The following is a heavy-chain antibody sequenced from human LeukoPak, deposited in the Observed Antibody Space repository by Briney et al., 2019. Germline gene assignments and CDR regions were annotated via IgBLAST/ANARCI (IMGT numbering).Heavy chain of an antibody. J-gene: IGHJ2*01. CDR1: GFTFSSYS. V-gene: IGHV3-21*01. CDR2: ISSSSSYI. CDR3: AGDRPLMVRGVNWYFDL. D-gene: IGHD3-10*01. Sequence: GGSLRLSRAASGFTFSSYSVNWVRQAPGKGLEWVSSISSSSSYIYYADSVKGRFTISRDNAKNSRYLQMNSLVAGHTTAYHCAGDRPLMVRGVNWYFDLWGRGTLVTVSS.